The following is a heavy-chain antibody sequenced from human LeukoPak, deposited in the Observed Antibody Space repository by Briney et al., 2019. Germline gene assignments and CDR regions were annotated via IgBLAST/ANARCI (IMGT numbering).Heavy chain of an antibody. CDR3: AKDAAGARIPFDY. CDR1: GFTFIKCA. D-gene: IGHD1-26*01. V-gene: IGHV3-23*01. J-gene: IGHJ4*02. CDR2: ISTSCGST. Sequence: PGGSLRLSCAASGFTFIKCAMTWVRQAPGKGLEWVSGISTSCGSTYYADSVKGRFPIFRDNSKNTLYLQMNSLRAEDTAVYYCAKDAAGARIPFDYGGQGTLVTVSS.